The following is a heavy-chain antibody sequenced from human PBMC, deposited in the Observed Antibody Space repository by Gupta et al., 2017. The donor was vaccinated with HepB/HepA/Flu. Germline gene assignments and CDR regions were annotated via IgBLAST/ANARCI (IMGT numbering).Heavy chain of an antibody. D-gene: IGHD1-26*01. J-gene: IGHJ4*02. CDR1: GGYFSGYY. CDR3: ARALGVGATTDY. CDR2: INHSGST. Sequence: QVQLQQWGAGLLKPSEPLSLTCAAYGGYFSGYYWSWIRQPPGKGLEWIGEINHSGSTNCNPSLKSRVTISVDTSKNQFSLKLRSVTAADTAVYYCARALGVGATTDYWGQGTLVTVSS. V-gene: IGHV4-34*01.